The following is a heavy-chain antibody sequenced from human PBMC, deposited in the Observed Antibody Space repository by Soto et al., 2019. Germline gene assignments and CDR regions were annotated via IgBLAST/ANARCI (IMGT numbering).Heavy chain of an antibody. D-gene: IGHD1-7*01. CDR3: ARSDNRNSLYGVDV. CDR2: INHSGST. Sequence: SETLSLTCCVCGGSFSGYYWSWIRQPPGKGQEWIGEINHSGSTNYNPSLKSRVTISVDTSKNQFSLKLSSVTAADTAVYYCARSDNRNSLYGVDVWGQGTAVTVSS. CDR1: GGSFSGYY. J-gene: IGHJ6*02. V-gene: IGHV4-34*01.